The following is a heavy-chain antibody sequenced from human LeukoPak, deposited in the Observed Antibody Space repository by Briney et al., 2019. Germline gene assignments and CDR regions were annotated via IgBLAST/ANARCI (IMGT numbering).Heavy chain of an antibody. V-gene: IGHV4-59*01. J-gene: IGHJ4*02. CDR3: ASRTTGPDY. CDR1: GGSISGFY. Sequence: SETLSLTCTVSGGSISGFYWSWIRQPPGKGLEWIGHIYYSGSTSYNPSIKSRVTISVDTSKNQFSLTLTSVTAADTAVYYCASRTTGPDYWGQGTLVTVSS. D-gene: IGHD3-9*01. CDR2: IYYSGST.